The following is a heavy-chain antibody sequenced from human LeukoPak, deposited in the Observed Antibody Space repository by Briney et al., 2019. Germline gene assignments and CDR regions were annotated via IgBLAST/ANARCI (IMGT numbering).Heavy chain of an antibody. Sequence: GGSLRLSCEASGFTFNTYSMNWARQAPGKGLEWVSGISWNGGTIDYADSVKGRFTISRDNAKNSLYLQMNSLRAEDTALYYCAKDPYSRGNSYFDYWGQGTLVTVSS. CDR3: AKDPYSRGNSYFDY. CDR2: ISWNGGTI. J-gene: IGHJ4*02. V-gene: IGHV3-9*01. CDR1: GFTFNTYS. D-gene: IGHD4-23*01.